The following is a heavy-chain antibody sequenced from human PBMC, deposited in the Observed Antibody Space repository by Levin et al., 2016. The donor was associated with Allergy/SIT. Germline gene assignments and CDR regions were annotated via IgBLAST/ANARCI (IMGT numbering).Heavy chain of an antibody. J-gene: IGHJ4*02. CDR3: ARGTPSDSYNHVFDY. V-gene: IGHV4-4*02. CDR2: IFSSGGT. CDR1: GGSLSINNW. Sequence: SETLSLTCAVSGGSLSINNWWSWVRHYPGTGLEWIGYIFSSGGTFYNPSLMSRVSISVDTSKNQFSLNLTSVTAADRAVYYCARGTPSDSYNHVFDYWGQGALVTVSS. D-gene: IGHD2-21*01.